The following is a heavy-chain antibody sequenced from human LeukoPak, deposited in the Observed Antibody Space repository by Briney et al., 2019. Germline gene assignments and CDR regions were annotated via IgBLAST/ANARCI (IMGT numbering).Heavy chain of an antibody. Sequence: ASVKVSCKASGYTFTNYGISWVRQAPGQGLEWMGWIGAYNGNTNYAQKLQGRVTTTTDTSTSTAYMELRSLRSDDTAVYYCARVLWFDQNDAFDIWGQGTMVTVSS. CDR2: IGAYNGNT. CDR3: ARVLWFDQNDAFDI. CDR1: GYTFTNYG. V-gene: IGHV1-18*04. J-gene: IGHJ3*02. D-gene: IGHD3-10*01.